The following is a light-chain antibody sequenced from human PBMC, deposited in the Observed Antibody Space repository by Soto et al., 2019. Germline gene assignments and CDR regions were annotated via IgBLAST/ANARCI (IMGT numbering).Light chain of an antibody. J-gene: IGKJ5*01. Sequence: IRLTRSPSSLPASVGDRVTITCRASQGIDTSLAWYQQEPGIAPKLLVYAASSLQSGVPSRFSGSGSGTDFTLAVSSLRPGDFATQFRQLLHDYPNVFSPGTRLEI. CDR3: QLLHDYPNV. V-gene: IGKV1-9*01. CDR2: AAS. CDR1: QGIDTS.